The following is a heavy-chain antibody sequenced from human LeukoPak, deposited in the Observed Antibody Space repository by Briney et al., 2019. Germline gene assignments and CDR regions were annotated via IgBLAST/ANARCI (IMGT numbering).Heavy chain of an antibody. CDR3: ARAVSGRFDY. J-gene: IGHJ4*02. D-gene: IGHD6-19*01. Sequence: GSLRLSCAASGFTFSSYSMNWVRQAPGKGLEWTGYIYYSGSTNYNPSLKSRVTISVDTSKNQFSLKLSSVTAADTAIYYCARAVSGRFDYWGQGTLVTVSS. CDR2: IYYSGST. V-gene: IGHV4-59*08. CDR1: GFTFSSYS.